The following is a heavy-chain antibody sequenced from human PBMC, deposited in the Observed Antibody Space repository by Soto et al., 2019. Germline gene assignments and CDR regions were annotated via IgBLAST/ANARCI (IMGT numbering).Heavy chain of an antibody. J-gene: IGHJ4*02. CDR2: TYYTGNT. V-gene: IGHV4-31*03. Sequence: QVQLQESGPGLVKPSQTLSLTCTVSGGSISSGGTGSYWTWIRQLPGKGLEWSGYTYYTGNTYFNPSLKSRPTISIDTSEHQFSLKRTSVTAADTAVYFCASGHDAYKVRYWGQGTLVTVSS. D-gene: IGHD1-1*01. CDR3: ASGHDAYKVRY. CDR1: GGSISSGGTGSY.